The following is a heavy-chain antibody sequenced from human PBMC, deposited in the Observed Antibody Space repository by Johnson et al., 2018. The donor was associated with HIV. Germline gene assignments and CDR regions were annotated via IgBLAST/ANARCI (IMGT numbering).Heavy chain of an antibody. J-gene: IGHJ3*02. V-gene: IGHV3-30*04. CDR1: GFTFSSYA. CDR2: ISYDGSNK. D-gene: IGHD3-22*01. CDR3: ARGGYYYDSTGAFDI. Sequence: QVQVVESGGGVVQPGRSLRLSCAASGFTFSSYAMHWVRQAPGKGLEWVAVISYDGSNKYYADSVKGRFTISRDNSKNTLYLQMNSLRAEDTAVYYCARGGYYYDSTGAFDIWGQGTMVTVSS.